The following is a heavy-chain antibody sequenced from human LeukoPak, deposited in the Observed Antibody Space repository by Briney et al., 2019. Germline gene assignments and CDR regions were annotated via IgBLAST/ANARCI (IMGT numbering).Heavy chain of an antibody. CDR1: GFTFSSYX. CDR3: ARIGPGSWDY. CDR2: ISGSGGNT. D-gene: IGHD6-6*01. V-gene: IGHV3-23*01. J-gene: IGHJ4*02. Sequence: PGASLRLSCEASGFTFSSYXMSWVRQAPGKGLEWVSAISGSGGNTYYADSVKGRFTISRDNSKNTLYLQMNSLRAEDTSVYYCARIGPGSWDYWGQGTLATVSS.